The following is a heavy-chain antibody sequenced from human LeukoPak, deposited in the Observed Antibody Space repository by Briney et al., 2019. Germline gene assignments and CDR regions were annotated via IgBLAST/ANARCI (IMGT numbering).Heavy chain of an antibody. J-gene: IGHJ4*02. Sequence: GGSLRLSCAASGFTSSSYWMSWVRQAPGKGLEWVANIKQDGSEKYYVNAVKGRFTISRDNAKNSLYLQMNSLRAEDTAVYYCARDHLLRGGGYFDYWGQGTLVTVSS. D-gene: IGHD2-15*01. CDR2: IKQDGSEK. CDR1: GFTSSSYW. CDR3: ARDHLLRGGGYFDY. V-gene: IGHV3-7*01.